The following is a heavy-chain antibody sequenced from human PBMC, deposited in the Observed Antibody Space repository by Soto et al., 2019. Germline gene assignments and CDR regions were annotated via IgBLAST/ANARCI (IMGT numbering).Heavy chain of an antibody. CDR3: ARGGSYGSGSYYKPQLNYYMDV. Sequence: GGSLRLSCAASGFSFSSYWMHWVRQAPGKGLVWVSHINSDGSSTTYADSVKGRITISRDNAKNTLYLQMNSLRAEDTAVYYGARGGSYGSGSYYKPQLNYYMDVWGKGTTVTVSS. D-gene: IGHD3-10*01. CDR2: INSDGSST. CDR1: GFSFSSYW. V-gene: IGHV3-74*01. J-gene: IGHJ6*03.